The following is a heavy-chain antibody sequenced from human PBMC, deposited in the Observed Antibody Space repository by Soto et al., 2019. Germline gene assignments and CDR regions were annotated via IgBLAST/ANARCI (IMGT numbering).Heavy chain of an antibody. Sequence: GCGFPLSGYWWCCVRQMPGKGLEWMGIIYPGDSYTRYSPSFQGQVTISADKSISTAYLQWSSLKASDTAMYYCARSEQWLPPVYYYGTDVRGQGTTVTVFS. CDR2: IYPGDSYT. CDR1: GFPLSGYW. CDR3: ARSEQWLPPVYYYGTDV. V-gene: IGHV5-51*01. D-gene: IGHD6-19*01. J-gene: IGHJ6*02.